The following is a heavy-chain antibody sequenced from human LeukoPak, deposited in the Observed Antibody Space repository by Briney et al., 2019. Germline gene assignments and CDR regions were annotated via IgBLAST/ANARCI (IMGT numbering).Heavy chain of an antibody. CDR3: AKGRNPKAPFDY. Sequence: SETLSLTCTVSGGPISRNSYYWGWIRQSPGKGLEWVAIFYYSGTTFKNPSLKSRVTISVDPSQNQFSLNLKSVTAADTAVYFCAKGRNPKAPFDYWGQGTLVTVSS. CDR1: GGPISRNSYY. V-gene: IGHV4-39*01. CDR2: FYYSGTT. J-gene: IGHJ4*02.